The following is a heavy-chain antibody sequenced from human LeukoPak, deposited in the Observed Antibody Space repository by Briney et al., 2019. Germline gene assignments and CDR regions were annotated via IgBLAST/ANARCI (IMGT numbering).Heavy chain of an antibody. CDR3: ATVVCSGGSCSPGFDP. CDR2: FDPEDGET. Sequence: ASVKVSCKVSGYTLTELSMHWVRQAPGKGLEWMGGFDPEDGETIYAQKFQGRVTITEDTSTDTAYMELSSLRSEDTAVYYCATVVCSGGSCSPGFDPWGQGTLVTVSS. D-gene: IGHD2-15*01. J-gene: IGHJ5*02. CDR1: GYTLTELS. V-gene: IGHV1-24*01.